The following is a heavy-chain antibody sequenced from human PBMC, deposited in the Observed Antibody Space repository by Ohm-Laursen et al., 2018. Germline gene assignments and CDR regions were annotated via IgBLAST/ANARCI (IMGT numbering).Heavy chain of an antibody. V-gene: IGHV3-21*01. CDR1: GLTFINYS. Sequence: SLRLSCAASGLTFINYSMNWVRQAPGKGLEWVSCISSSSSYIYYADSVKGRFTISRDNAKNSLYLQMDGLRAEDTAVYYCARGLYSLDYWGQGTLVTVSS. J-gene: IGHJ4*02. CDR3: ARGLYSLDY. D-gene: IGHD5-18*01. CDR2: ISSSSSYI.